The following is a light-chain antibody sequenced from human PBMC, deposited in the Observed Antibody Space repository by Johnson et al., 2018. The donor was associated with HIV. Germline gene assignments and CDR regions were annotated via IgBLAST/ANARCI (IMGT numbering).Light chain of an antibody. CDR2: DNN. CDR3: GTWDSSLSAGRV. J-gene: IGLJ1*01. V-gene: IGLV1-51*01. CDR1: SSNIGNNY. Sequence: QSVLTQPPSVSAAPGQKVTISCSGSSSNIGNNYVSWYQQLPGTAPKLLIYDNNKRPSGIPDRFSGSKSGTSATLGITGLQTGDEAEYYCGTWDSSLSAGRVFGTGTKLTVL.